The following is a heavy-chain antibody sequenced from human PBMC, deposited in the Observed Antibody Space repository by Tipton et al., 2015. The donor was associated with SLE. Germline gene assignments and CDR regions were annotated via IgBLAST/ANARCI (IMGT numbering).Heavy chain of an antibody. CDR3: ARGGLLQSAFDI. D-gene: IGHD2-15*01. CDR2: IYYSGST. CDR1: GGSISSYY. J-gene: IGHJ3*02. V-gene: IGHV4-59*01. Sequence: TLSLTCTVSGGSISSYYWSWIRQPPGKGLEWIGYIYYSGSTNYNPSLKSRVTISVDTSKNQFSLKLSSVTAADTAVYYCARGGLLQSAFDIWGQGTMVTVSS.